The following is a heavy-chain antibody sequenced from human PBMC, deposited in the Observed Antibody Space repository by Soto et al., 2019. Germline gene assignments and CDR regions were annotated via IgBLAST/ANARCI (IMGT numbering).Heavy chain of an antibody. J-gene: IGHJ2*01. CDR3: ARDPEVRFLEWGGINWYFDL. V-gene: IGHV4-4*02. CDR2: IYHSGST. CDR1: GGSISSSHW. Sequence: QVQLQESGPGLVKPSGTLSLTCAVSGGSISSSHWWSWVRQPPGKGLEWIGEIYHSGSTNYNPSLKSRVTISVDKSKNQFSLKLSSVTAADTAVYYCARDPEVRFLEWGGINWYFDLWGRGTLVTVSS. D-gene: IGHD3-3*01.